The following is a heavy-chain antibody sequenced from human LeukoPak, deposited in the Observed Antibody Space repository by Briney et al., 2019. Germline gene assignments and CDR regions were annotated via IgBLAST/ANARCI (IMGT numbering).Heavy chain of an antibody. D-gene: IGHD3-22*01. Sequence: GGSLRLSCAASGFTFSSYWMNWVRQAPGKGLEWVSSINSSSYKYYADSVKGRFTISRDNAKNSLYMQMNSLRAEDTAVYYCARDHRTYYYDSSGYWGQGTLVTVSS. CDR2: INSSSYK. J-gene: IGHJ4*02. V-gene: IGHV3-21*01. CDR3: ARDHRTYYYDSSGY. CDR1: GFTFSSYW.